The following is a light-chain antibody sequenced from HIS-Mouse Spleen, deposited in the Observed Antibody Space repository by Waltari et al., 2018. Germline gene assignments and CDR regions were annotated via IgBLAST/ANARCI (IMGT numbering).Light chain of an antibody. CDR2: EGS. CDR3: SSYTSSSFNVV. CDR1: SSDVGSYNL. V-gene: IGLV2-14*02. Sequence: QSALTQPASVSGSPGQSITISCTGTSSDVGSYNLVSWYPQHPGKAPKLMIYEGSKRPSGVSNRFSGSKSGNTASLTISGLQAEDEADYYCSSYTSSSFNVVFGGGTKLTVL. J-gene: IGLJ2*01.